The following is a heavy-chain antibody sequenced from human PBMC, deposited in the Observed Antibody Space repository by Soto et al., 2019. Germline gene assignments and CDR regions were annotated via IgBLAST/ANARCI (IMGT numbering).Heavy chain of an antibody. CDR1: GGTFSSYT. J-gene: IGHJ4*02. CDR3: ARDEGGLNPDGFDD. CDR2: IIPILGIA. D-gene: IGHD2-15*01. Sequence: SVKVSCKASGGTFSSYTISWVRQAPGQGLEWMGRIIPILGIANYAQKFQGRVTITADKSTSTAYMELSSLRSEDTAVYYCARDEGGLNPDGFDDWGQGPLVTVSS. V-gene: IGHV1-69*04.